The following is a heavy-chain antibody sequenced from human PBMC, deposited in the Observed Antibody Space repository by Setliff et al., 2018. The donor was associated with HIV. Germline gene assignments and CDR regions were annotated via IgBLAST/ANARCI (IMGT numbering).Heavy chain of an antibody. CDR2: IYTTEST. CDR1: GASSAASVSDFF. D-gene: IGHD3-10*01. J-gene: IGHJ4*02. CDR3: ARTAPILRGTIIRWDN. Sequence: SETLSLTCSVSGASSAASVSDFFWSWIRQPPGKGLEWIGYIYTTESTNYNPSLKSRVTISVDTSKNEFSLKLRSVTAADTAVYYCARTAPILRGTIIRWDNWGQGTLVTVSS. V-gene: IGHV4-4*09.